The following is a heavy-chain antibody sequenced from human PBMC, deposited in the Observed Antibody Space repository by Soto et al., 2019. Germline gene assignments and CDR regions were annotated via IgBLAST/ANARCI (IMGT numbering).Heavy chain of an antibody. D-gene: IGHD3-22*01. V-gene: IGHV4-39*01. Sequence: SETLSLTCTVSGGSISSSSYYWGWIRQPPGKGLEWIGSIYYSGSTYYNPSLKSRVTISVDTSKNQFSLKLSSVTAADTAVYYCARREPNYYDSSGYYQGWGQGTLVTVS. CDR3: ARREPNYYDSSGYYQG. CDR1: GGSISSSSYY. CDR2: IYYSGST. J-gene: IGHJ4*02.